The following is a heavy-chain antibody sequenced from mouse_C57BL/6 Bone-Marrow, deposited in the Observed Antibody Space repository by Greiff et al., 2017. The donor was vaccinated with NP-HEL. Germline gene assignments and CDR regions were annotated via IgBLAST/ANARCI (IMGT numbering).Heavy chain of an antibody. V-gene: IGHV1-81*01. CDR3: ARGYYGGIYAMDY. CDR1: GYTFTSYG. Sequence: QVQLQQSGAELARPGASVKLSCKASGYTFTSYGISWVKQRTGQGLEWIGEIYPRSGNTYYNEKFKGKATLTADKSSSTAYMELRSLTSEDSAVYFCARGYYGGIYAMDYWGQGTSVTVSS. D-gene: IGHD1-1*01. J-gene: IGHJ4*01. CDR2: IYPRSGNT.